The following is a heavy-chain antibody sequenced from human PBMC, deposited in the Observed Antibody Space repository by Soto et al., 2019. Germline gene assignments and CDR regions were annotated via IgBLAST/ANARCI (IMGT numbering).Heavy chain of an antibody. D-gene: IGHD6-13*01. CDR3: ARDSDSSSWPPPLQ. J-gene: IGHJ4*02. CDR1: GYTFTSYA. CDR2: INAGNGNT. V-gene: IGHV1-3*01. Sequence: ASVKVSCKASGYTFTSYAMHWVRQAPGQRLERMGWINAGNGNTKYSQKFQGRVTITRDTSASTAYMELSSLRSEDTAVYYCARDSDSSSWPPPLQWGQGTLVTVSS.